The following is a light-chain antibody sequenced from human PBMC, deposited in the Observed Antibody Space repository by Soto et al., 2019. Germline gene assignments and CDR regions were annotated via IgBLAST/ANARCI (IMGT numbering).Light chain of an antibody. CDR3: NSYTSSTSLPYV. CDR1: TNDVGGYNY. V-gene: IGLV2-14*01. J-gene: IGLJ1*01. Sequence: QSALTQPASVSGSPGQSITISCTGTTNDVGGYNYVSWYQQHPGKAPKLLIFEVTSRPSGVSHRFSGSKSGNTASLTISALQAEDAADYFCNSYTSSTSLPYVFGTGTKLTVL. CDR2: EVT.